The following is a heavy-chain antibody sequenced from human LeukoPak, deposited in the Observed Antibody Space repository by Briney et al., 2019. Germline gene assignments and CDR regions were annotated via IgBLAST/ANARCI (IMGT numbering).Heavy chain of an antibody. CDR3: NGGAAAAADY. V-gene: IGHV3-30-3*01. CDR2: ISYDGSNK. Sequence: GGSLRLSCAASGFPFSSYSMTWVRQAPGKGLEWVAVISYDGSNKYYADSVKGRFTISRDNSKNTLYLQMNSLRAEDTAVYYCNGGAAAAADYWGQGTLVTVSS. CDR1: GFPFSSYS. J-gene: IGHJ4*02. D-gene: IGHD6-13*01.